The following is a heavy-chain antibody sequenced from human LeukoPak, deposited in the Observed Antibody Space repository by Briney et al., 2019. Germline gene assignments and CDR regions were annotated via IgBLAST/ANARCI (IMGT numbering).Heavy chain of an antibody. J-gene: IGHJ4*02. Sequence: GGSLRLSCAASGFIFTSYWMFWVRQVPGKGLVWVSRINGDGSRREYADSVKGRFTISRDNAKNTLYLQMNSLSAEDTGLYYCVRDPRGDGSSTFGYWGQGTLVTVSS. CDR2: INGDGSRR. D-gene: IGHD1-26*01. V-gene: IGHV3-74*01. CDR3: VRDPRGDGSSTFGY. CDR1: GFIFTSYW.